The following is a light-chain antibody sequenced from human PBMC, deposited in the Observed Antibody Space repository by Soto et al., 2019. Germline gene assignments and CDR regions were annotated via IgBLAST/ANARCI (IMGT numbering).Light chain of an antibody. CDR3: SSYTSSSTLVV. CDR2: DVS. Sequence: QSVLTQPASVSGSPGQSITISCTGTSSDVGGYNHVSWYQQHPGKAPKLMVYDVSTRPSGVSSRFSGSKSGNTASLTISGLQAEDEADYYCSSYTSSSTLVVFGGGTKLTVL. CDR1: SSDVGGYNH. J-gene: IGLJ2*01. V-gene: IGLV2-14*01.